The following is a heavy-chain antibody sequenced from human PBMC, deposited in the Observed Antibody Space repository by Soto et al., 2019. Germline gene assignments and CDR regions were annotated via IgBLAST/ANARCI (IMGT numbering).Heavy chain of an antibody. CDR3: AKDSDPVSTSSGDV. Sequence: EVQLLESGGGLVQPGGSLRLSCAASGFTFSSYAMSWVRQAPGKGLGWVSAISGSGGSTYYADSVKGRFTISRDNSKNTLYLQMNSLRAEDTAVYYCAKDSDPVSTSSGDVWGQGTTVTVSS. CDR2: ISGSGGST. D-gene: IGHD6-25*01. V-gene: IGHV3-23*01. CDR1: GFTFSSYA. J-gene: IGHJ6*02.